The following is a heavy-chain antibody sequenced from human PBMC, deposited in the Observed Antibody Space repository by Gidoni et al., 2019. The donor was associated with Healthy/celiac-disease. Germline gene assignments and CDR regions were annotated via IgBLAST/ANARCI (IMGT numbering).Heavy chain of an antibody. CDR3: ARGLAVVVPPDAFDI. Sequence: EVQLVLSGAEVKKPGESLKISCKGSGYSFTSYWIGWVRQMPGKGLEWMGIINPGDSDTRYSPSFQGQVTISADKSISTAYLQWSSLKASDTAMYYCARGLAVVVPPDAFDIWGQGTMVTVSS. V-gene: IGHV5-51*01. J-gene: IGHJ3*02. CDR1: GYSFTSYW. D-gene: IGHD6-19*01. CDR2: INPGDSDT.